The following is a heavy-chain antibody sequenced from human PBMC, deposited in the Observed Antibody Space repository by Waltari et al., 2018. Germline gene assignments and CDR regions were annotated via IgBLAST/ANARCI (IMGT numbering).Heavy chain of an antibody. Sequence: QVQLQQWGAGLLKPSETLSLTCAVYGGSFSGYYWSWIRQPPGKGREWIGEINHSGSTNYNPSLKSRVTISVDTSKNQFSLKLSSVTAADTAVYYCARSVVVPAAVYYYYYMDVWGKGTTVTVSS. J-gene: IGHJ6*03. D-gene: IGHD2-2*01. CDR2: INHSGST. CDR3: ARSVVVPAAVYYYYYMDV. CDR1: GGSFSGYY. V-gene: IGHV4-34*01.